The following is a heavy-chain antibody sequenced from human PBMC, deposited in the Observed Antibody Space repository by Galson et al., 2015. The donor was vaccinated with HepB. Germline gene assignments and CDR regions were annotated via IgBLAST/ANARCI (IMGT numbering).Heavy chain of an antibody. J-gene: IGHJ4*02. CDR1: GFTFSSYA. V-gene: IGHV3-23*01. D-gene: IGHD3-22*01. CDR2: ISGSGGST. CDR3: AKESGITMIVVVITAPALDY. Sequence: SLRLSCAASGFTFSSYAMSWVRQAPGKGLEWVSAISGSGGSTYYADSVKGRFTISRDNSKNTLYLQMNSLRAEDTAVYYCAKESGITMIVVVITAPALDYWGQGTLVTVSS.